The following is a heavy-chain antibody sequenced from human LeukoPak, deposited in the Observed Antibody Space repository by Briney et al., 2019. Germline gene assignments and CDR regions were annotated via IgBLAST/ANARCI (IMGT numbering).Heavy chain of an antibody. CDR3: ARLGLRSEG. V-gene: IGHV4-38-2*01. J-gene: IGHJ4*02. CDR2: IYHSGST. Sequence: PSETLSLTCAVSGYSISSGYYWGWIRQPPGKGLEWIGSIYHSGSTYYNPSLKSRVTISVDMSKNQFSLKLSSVTAADTAVYYCARLGLRSEGWGQGTLVTVSP. CDR1: GYSISSGYY. D-gene: IGHD5-12*01.